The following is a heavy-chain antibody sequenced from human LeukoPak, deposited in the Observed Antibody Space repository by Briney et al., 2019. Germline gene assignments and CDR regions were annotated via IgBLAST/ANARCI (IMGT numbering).Heavy chain of an antibody. V-gene: IGHV3-15*07. CDR2: IRSNSDGGTI. J-gene: IGHJ5*02. CDR1: GFTFSNAW. D-gene: IGHD3-22*01. Sequence: GGSLRLSCATSGFTFSNAWMNWVRQAPGKGLEWVGRIRSNSDGGTIDYAAPVKGRFTLSRDDSKTTLYLQMNSLQTEDTAVYYCATDFYDTTWGQGTLVTVSS. CDR3: ATDFYDTT.